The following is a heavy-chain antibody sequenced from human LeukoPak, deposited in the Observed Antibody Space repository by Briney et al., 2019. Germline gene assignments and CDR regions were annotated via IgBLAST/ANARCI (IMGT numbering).Heavy chain of an antibody. J-gene: IGHJ5*02. CDR1: GYTLTELS. V-gene: IGHV3-23*01. CDR3: ARGAGAQRVDWFDP. Sequence: SCKVSGYTLTELSMHWVRQAPGKGLEWVSSIIDNGGTYYTDSVKGRFTVSRDNSKDTLYLQLNSLRVEDTAVYYCARGAGAQRVDWFDPWGQGTLVTVSS. D-gene: IGHD3-3*01. CDR2: IIDNGGT.